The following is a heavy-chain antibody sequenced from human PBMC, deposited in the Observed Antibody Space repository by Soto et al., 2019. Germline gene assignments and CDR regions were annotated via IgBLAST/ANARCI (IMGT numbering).Heavy chain of an antibody. J-gene: IGHJ4*02. Sequence: GGSLRLSCAASGFTFSSYSMNWVRQAPGKGLEWVSSISSSSSYIYYADSVKGRFTISRDNAKNSLYLQMNSLRAEDTAVYYCARVGRDSSGYYHYYFDYWGQGTLVTVSS. V-gene: IGHV3-21*01. CDR3: ARVGRDSSGYYHYYFDY. CDR2: ISSSSSYI. D-gene: IGHD3-22*01. CDR1: GFTFSSYS.